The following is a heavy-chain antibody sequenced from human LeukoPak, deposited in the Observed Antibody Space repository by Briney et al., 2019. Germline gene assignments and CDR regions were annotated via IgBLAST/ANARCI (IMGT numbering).Heavy chain of an antibody. CDR2: TDYSRTT. J-gene: IGHJ3*02. D-gene: IGHD2-15*01. Sequence: PSETLSLTCTVSGGPISTSYFWGWVRQPPGKGLEWIGTTDYSRTTYYNPSLKSRVTISIDTSKNQFSLKLSSVTAPDTAVYYCARHSGGSYVFAFDIWGQGTMFTVSS. CDR3: ARHSGGSYVFAFDI. V-gene: IGHV4-39*01. CDR1: GGPISTSYF.